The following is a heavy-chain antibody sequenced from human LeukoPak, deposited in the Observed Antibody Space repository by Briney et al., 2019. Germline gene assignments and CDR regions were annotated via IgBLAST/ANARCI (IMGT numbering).Heavy chain of an antibody. Sequence: SQSLSLTCTVAGGSISSSSYYCSRIRQPPGKGLEWIGRIYYSGSTYYNPSPKSRDTISVDTSKNQFSLKLSSVTAADTAVYYCARLSFGPYYYYYMDVWGKGTTVTVSS. V-gene: IGHV4-39*01. D-gene: IGHD3-10*01. J-gene: IGHJ6*03. CDR3: ARLSFGPYYYYYMDV. CDR1: GGSISSSSYY. CDR2: IYYSGST.